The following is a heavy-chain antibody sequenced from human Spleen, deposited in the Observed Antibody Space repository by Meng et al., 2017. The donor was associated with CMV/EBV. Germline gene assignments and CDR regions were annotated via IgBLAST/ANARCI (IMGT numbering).Heavy chain of an antibody. J-gene: IGHJ3*02. Sequence: GESLKISCAASGFTFSSYAMSWVRQAPGKGLEWVSAISGSGGSTYYADSVKGRFTISRDNSKNTLYLQMNSLRAEDTAVYYCAKGYSSGWDDAFDIWGQGTMVTVSS. V-gene: IGHV3-23*01. CDR2: ISGSGGST. CDR1: GFTFSSYA. CDR3: AKGYSSGWDDAFDI. D-gene: IGHD6-19*01.